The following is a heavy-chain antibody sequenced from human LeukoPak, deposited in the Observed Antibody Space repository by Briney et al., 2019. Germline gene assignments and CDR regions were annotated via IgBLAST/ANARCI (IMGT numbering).Heavy chain of an antibody. V-gene: IGHV3-15*01. Sequence: GGSLRLSCAASGFTFNNAWMSWVRQAPGKGLEWVGRIKSKTDGGTTDYAAPVKGRFTISRDDSKNTLYLQMNSLKTEDTAVYYCITFSMIVVVITDWGQGTLVTVSS. J-gene: IGHJ4*02. CDR3: ITFSMIVVVITD. CDR1: GFTFNNAW. CDR2: IKSKTDGGTT. D-gene: IGHD3-22*01.